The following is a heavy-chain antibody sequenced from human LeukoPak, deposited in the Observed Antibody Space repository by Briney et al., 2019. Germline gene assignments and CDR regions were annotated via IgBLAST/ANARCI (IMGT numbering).Heavy chain of an antibody. CDR1: GGPVSSGSYY. Sequence: SETLSLTCTVSGGPVSSGSYYWSWFPQPPGQGLEWIGYIYNTGSTSYNSSLTSRVTISVDTSKDQLSLKLSPVTAADTAVYYCARENCGSYSLYGGQGTLVTVSS. D-gene: IGHD1-26*01. CDR3: ARENCGSYSLY. CDR2: IYNTGST. J-gene: IGHJ4*02. V-gene: IGHV4-61*01.